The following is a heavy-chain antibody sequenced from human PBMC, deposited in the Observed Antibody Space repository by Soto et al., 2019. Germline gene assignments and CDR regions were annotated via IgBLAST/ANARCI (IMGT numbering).Heavy chain of an antibody. Sequence: GGSLRLSCAASGFTFSSYGMHWVRQAPGKGLEWVAVISYDGSNKYYADSVKGRFTISRDNSKNTLYLQMNSLRAEDTAVYYCAKSNVDTAMVGYYGMDVWGQGTTVTVSS. D-gene: IGHD5-18*01. J-gene: IGHJ6*02. CDR2: ISYDGSNK. CDR3: AKSNVDTAMVGYYGMDV. CDR1: GFTFSSYG. V-gene: IGHV3-30*18.